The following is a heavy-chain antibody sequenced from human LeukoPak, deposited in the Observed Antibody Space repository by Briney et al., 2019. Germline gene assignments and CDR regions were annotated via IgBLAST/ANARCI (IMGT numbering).Heavy chain of an antibody. CDR3: ARETGSPGAVAGLFDY. D-gene: IGHD6-19*01. V-gene: IGHV4-59*01. CDR2: IYYSRST. J-gene: IGHJ4*02. Sequence: SETLSLTCTVSGGSISGYYWSWIRQPPGKGLEWIGYIYYSRSTNYNPSLKSRVTISVDTSKNQFSLKLNSVTAADTALYYGARETGSPGAVAGLFDYWGQGTLVTVSS. CDR1: GGSISGYY.